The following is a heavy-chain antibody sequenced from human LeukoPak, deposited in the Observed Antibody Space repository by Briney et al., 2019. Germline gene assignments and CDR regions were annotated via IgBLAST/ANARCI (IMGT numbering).Heavy chain of an antibody. CDR2: ISAYNGNT. CDR3: ARGLYRSSWYDDY. D-gene: IGHD6-13*01. Sequence: ASVKVSCKASGYTFSNYGINWARQAPGQGLEWMGWISAYNGNTKYAQKLQGRVTMTTDTSTSTAYMELRSLRSDDTAVYYCARGLYRSSWYDDYWGQGTLVTVSS. CDR1: GYTFSNYG. V-gene: IGHV1-18*01. J-gene: IGHJ4*02.